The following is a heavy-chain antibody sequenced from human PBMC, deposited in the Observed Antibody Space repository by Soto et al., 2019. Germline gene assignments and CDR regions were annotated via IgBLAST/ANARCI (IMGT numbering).Heavy chain of an antibody. CDR1: GYTFTGYY. Sequence: ASVKVSCKASGYTFTGYYMHWVRQAPGQGLEWMGWINPNSGGTNYAQKFQGWVTMTRDTSISTAYMELSRLRSDETAVYYCMRARRGSSSGNYWGQGTLVTVSS. V-gene: IGHV1-2*04. CDR3: MRARRGSSSGNY. J-gene: IGHJ4*02. D-gene: IGHD2-15*01. CDR2: INPNSGGT.